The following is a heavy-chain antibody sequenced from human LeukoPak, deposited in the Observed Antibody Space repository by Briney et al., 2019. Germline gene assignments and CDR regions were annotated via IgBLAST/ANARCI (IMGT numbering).Heavy chain of an antibody. CDR1: GYTFTGYY. Sequence: ASVKVSCKASGYTFTGYYIHWVRQAPGQRLEWMGWINPNSGGTNYAQKFQGWVTMTRDTSISTAYMELSRLRSDDTAVYYCARMGGSYPYYFDYWGQGTLVTVSS. D-gene: IGHD1-26*01. CDR3: ARMGGSYPYYFDY. J-gene: IGHJ4*02. CDR2: INPNSGGT. V-gene: IGHV1-2*04.